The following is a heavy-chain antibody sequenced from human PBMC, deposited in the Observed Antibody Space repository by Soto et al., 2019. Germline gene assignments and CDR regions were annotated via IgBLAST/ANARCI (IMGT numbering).Heavy chain of an antibody. CDR1: GGSISSSSYY. D-gene: IGHD2-8*01. V-gene: IGHV4-39*01. CDR3: ASHCTNGVCLLYGMDV. CDR2: IYYSGST. Sequence: SETLSLTCTVSGGSISSSSYYWGWIRQPPGKGLEWIGSIYYSGSTYYNPSLKSRVTISVDTSKNQFSLKLSSVTAADTAVYYCASHCTNGVCLLYGMDVWGQGTTVTVSS. J-gene: IGHJ6*02.